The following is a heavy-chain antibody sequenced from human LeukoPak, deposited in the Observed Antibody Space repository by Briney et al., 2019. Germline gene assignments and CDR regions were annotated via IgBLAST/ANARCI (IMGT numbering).Heavy chain of an antibody. CDR2: IYHSGST. D-gene: IGHD1-26*01. CDR3: ARGGSRVGDPYNWFDP. Sequence: SETLSLTCAVSGYSISSGYYWGGIRQPPGKGLEWIGSIYHSGSTYYNPSLKSRVTISVDTSKNQFSLKLSSVTAADTAVYYCARGGSRVGDPYNWFDPWGQGTLVTVSS. J-gene: IGHJ5*02. CDR1: GYSISSGYY. V-gene: IGHV4-38-2*01.